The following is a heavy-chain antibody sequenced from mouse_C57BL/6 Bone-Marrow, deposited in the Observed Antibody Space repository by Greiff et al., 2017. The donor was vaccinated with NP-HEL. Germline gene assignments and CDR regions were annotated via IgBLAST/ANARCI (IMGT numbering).Heavy chain of an antibody. CDR2: ISNGGGST. CDR3: ARHTRVDY. V-gene: IGHV5-12*01. D-gene: IGHD2-12*01. CDR1: GFTFSDYY. J-gene: IGHJ4*01. Sequence: EVNVVESGGGLVQPGGSLKLSCAASGFTFSDYYMYWVRQTPEKRLEWVAYISNGGGSTYYPDTVKGRFTISRDNAKNTLYLQMSRLKSEDTAMYYCARHTRVDYWGQGTSVTVSS.